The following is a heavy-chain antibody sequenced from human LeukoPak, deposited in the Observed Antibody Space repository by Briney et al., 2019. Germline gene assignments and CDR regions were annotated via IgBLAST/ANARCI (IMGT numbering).Heavy chain of an antibody. D-gene: IGHD3-9*01. V-gene: IGHV1-2*02. CDR1: GYTFTDYY. Sequence: ASVKVSCKASGYTFTDYYIHWVRQAPGQGLEWMGWLNPNSGATNYAQKFQGRVTMTSDTSISTAYMELSRLRSDDTAVYYCARDQYDILTGPLVGWFDPWGQGTLVTVSS. CDR2: LNPNSGAT. CDR3: ARDQYDILTGPLVGWFDP. J-gene: IGHJ5*02.